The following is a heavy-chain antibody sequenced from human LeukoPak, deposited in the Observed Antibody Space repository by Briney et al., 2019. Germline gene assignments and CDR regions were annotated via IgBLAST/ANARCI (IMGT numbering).Heavy chain of an antibody. D-gene: IGHD5-18*01. CDR2: IYHSGST. Sequence: SETLSLTCAVSGGSISSGGYSWSWIRQPPGKDLEWIGYIYHSGSTYYNPSLKSRVTISVDRSKNQFSLKLSSVTAADTAVYYCARGEYSYGTNAFDIWGQGTMVTVSS. V-gene: IGHV4-30-2*01. CDR3: ARGEYSYGTNAFDI. CDR1: GGSISSGGYS. J-gene: IGHJ3*02.